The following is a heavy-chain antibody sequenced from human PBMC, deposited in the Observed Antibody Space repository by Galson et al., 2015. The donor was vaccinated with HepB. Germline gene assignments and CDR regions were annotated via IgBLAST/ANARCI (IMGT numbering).Heavy chain of an antibody. CDR3: AKALLLSRSGIHY. V-gene: IGHV3-23*01. D-gene: IGHD3-10*01. CDR2: ISGSGSDT. Sequence: SLRLSCAASGFTFITYAMSWVRQAPGKGLEWVSGISGSGSDTYYADSVKGRFTIFRDNSKSTLYLQMNSLRAEDTAVYYCAKALLLSRSGIHYWGQGTLVTVSS. CDR1: GFTFITYA. J-gene: IGHJ4*02.